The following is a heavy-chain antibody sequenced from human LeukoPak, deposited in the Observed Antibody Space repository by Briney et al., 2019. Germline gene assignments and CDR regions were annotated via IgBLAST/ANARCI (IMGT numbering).Heavy chain of an antibody. CDR1: GFTFSSDW. D-gene: IGHD3-10*01. CDR2: IKQDGSEK. CDR3: ARDVHYYGSGANWFDP. V-gene: IGHV3-7*03. J-gene: IGHJ5*02. Sequence: GGSLRLSCGASGFTFSSDWMSWVRQAPGKGLERVANIKQDGSEKYYVDSVKGRFTISRDNAKNSLYLQMNSLRAEDTAVYYCARDVHYYGSGANWFDPWGQGTLVTVSS.